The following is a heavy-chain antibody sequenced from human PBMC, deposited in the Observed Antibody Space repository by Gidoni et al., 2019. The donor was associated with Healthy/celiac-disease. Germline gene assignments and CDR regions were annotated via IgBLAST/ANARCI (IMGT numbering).Heavy chain of an antibody. V-gene: IGHV1-8*01. CDR3: AREGRIAVAKTNAFDI. CDR2: MNPNSGNT. D-gene: IGHD6-19*01. J-gene: IGHJ3*02. CDR1: GYTFTSYD. Sequence: QVQLVQSGAEVKKPGASVKVSCKASGYTFTSYDINWVRQATGQGLEWMGWMNPNSGNTGYAQKFQGRVTMTRNTSISTAYMELSSLRSEDTAVYYCAREGRIAVAKTNAFDIWGQGTMVTVSS.